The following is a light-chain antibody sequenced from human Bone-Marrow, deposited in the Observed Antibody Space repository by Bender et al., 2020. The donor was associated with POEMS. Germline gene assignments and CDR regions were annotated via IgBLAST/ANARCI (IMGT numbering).Light chain of an antibody. Sequence: QSALTQPASVSGSPGQSITISCTGSSTDVGSYNLVSWYQQHPGTAPKLIIYPVTKRPSGVPPRFSGSKSGNTASLTVSGLQAGDEADYYCSSYVGSNNPYVFGAGTRVTVL. CDR2: PVT. V-gene: IGLV2-14*02. CDR3: SSYVGSNNPYV. J-gene: IGLJ1*01. CDR1: STDVGSYNL.